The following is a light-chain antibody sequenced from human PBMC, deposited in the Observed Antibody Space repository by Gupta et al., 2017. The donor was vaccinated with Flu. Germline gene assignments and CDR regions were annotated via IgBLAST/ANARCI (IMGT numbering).Light chain of an antibody. V-gene: IGKV3-20*01. Sequence: PGTLSLSPGENVTLFIMASPTVNSHFSVWYQQKPGQAPRLLICSASLRAAGIPGRFSGSGSGTDFTLTISRLEPEDFAVYYWQHYASSLPFGEGTRLEIK. CDR2: SAS. J-gene: IGKJ5*01. CDR3: QHYASSLP. CDR1: PTVNSHF.